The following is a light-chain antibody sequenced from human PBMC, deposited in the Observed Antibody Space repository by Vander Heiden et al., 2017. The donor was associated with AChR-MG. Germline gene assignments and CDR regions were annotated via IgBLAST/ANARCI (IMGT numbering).Light chain of an antibody. CDR2: GAS. CDR1: RSVSSH. V-gene: IGKV3-15*01. CDR3: QQYHNWPSGT. Sequence: EIVMTPSPATLSLSPGETATLSSRASRSVSSHLAWYQQKPGQAPRLLIYGASTRTTGFPARFSGSGSGTEVTLTISSLQSEDFAVYYCQQYHNWPSGTFGQGTKVEIK. J-gene: IGKJ2*02.